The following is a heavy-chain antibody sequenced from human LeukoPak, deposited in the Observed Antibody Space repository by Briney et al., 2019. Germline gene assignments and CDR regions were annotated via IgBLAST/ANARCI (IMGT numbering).Heavy chain of an antibody. V-gene: IGHV3-21*04. J-gene: IGHJ4*02. D-gene: IGHD2-15*01. CDR3: AKDCGSCYSVYPFDY. Sequence: PGGSLRLSCAASGFTFSSYAMSWVRQAPGKGLEWVSSISGSSYYIYYADSVKGRFTISRDNAKNSLYLQMNSLRAEDTAVYYCAKDCGSCYSVYPFDYWGQGTLVTVSS. CDR2: ISGSSYYI. CDR1: GFTFSSYA.